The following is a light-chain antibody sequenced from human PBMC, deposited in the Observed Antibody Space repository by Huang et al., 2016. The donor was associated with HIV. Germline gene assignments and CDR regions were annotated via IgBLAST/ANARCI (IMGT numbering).Light chain of an antibody. CDR3: QQYHSSPLT. V-gene: IGKV1-5*01. Sequence: DIRMTQSPSTLSASVGDRVTITCRASQSINSWLAWYQQRPGKAPKLLIYDASRLQSGVPSRCTGSGSGTQFTLTISSLQPENFATYYCQQYHSSPLTFGGGTKVEI. CDR1: QSINSW. J-gene: IGKJ4*01. CDR2: DAS.